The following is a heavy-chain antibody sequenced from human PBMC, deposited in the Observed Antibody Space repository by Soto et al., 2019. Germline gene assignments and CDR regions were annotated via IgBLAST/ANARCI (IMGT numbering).Heavy chain of an antibody. V-gene: IGHV4-31*03. CDR1: GGSISSGGYY. Sequence: SETLSLTCTVSGGSISSGGYYWSWIRQHPGKGLEWIGYIYYSGSTNYNPSLKSRVTISVDTSKNQFSLRLSSVTAADTAVYYCARNVDPDYWGQGTLVTVSS. CDR2: IYYSGST. CDR3: ARNVDPDY. D-gene: IGHD5-12*01. J-gene: IGHJ4*02.